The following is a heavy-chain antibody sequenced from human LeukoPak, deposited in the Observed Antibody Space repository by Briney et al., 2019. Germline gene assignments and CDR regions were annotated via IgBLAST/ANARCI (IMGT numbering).Heavy chain of an antibody. CDR2: ISSSSGTI. V-gene: IGHV3-48*02. J-gene: IGHJ4*02. CDR1: GFTFSSYS. Sequence: PGGSLRLSCAASGFTFSSYSMNWVRQAPGKGLEWLSHISSSSGTIYYADSVKGRITISRDNARNSLYLQMNSLRDEDTAVYYCAKFSGSYSRNFDYWDQGTLVTVSS. D-gene: IGHD1-26*01. CDR3: AKFSGSYSRNFDY.